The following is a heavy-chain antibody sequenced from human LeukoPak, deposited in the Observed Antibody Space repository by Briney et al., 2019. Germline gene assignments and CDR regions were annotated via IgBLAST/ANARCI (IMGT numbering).Heavy chain of an antibody. CDR3: ARVQGYCRSINCYTRWFDP. CDR1: GYTFTAYY. J-gene: IGHJ5*02. V-gene: IGHV1-2*02. CDR2: INPNSGGT. Sequence: ASVKVSCKASGYTFTAYYIHWVRQAPGQGLEYMGWINPNSGGTDYAQKFQGRVTMTGDTSISTAYMELSRLKSDDTAVYYCARVQGYCRSINCYTRWFDPWGQGTLVTVSS. D-gene: IGHD2-2*02.